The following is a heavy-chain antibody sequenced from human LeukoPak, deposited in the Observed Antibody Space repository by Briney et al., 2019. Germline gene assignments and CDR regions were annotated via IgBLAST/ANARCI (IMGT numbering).Heavy chain of an antibody. CDR2: ISSSSSYI. Sequence: GGSLRLSCAASRFTFSSYSMNWVRQAPGKGLEWVSSISSSSSYIYYADSVKGRFTISRDNAKNSLYLQMNSLRAEDTAVYYCAKAGMTTVTTHAFDIWGQGTMVTVSS. CDR3: AKAGMTTVTTHAFDI. J-gene: IGHJ3*02. D-gene: IGHD4-17*01. V-gene: IGHV3-21*01. CDR1: RFTFSSYS.